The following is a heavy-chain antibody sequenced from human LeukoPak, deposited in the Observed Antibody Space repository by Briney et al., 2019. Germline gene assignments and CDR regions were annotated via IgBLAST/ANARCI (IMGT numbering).Heavy chain of an antibody. J-gene: IGHJ4*02. Sequence: ASVKVSCKASGGTFSSYAISWVRQAPGQGLERMGRIIPIFGTANYAQKFQGRVTITTDESTSTAYMELSSLRSEDTAVYYCARGGDYYDSSGYPVPFDYWGQGTLVTVSS. CDR1: GGTFSSYA. D-gene: IGHD3-22*01. V-gene: IGHV1-69*05. CDR2: IIPIFGTA. CDR3: ARGGDYYDSSGYPVPFDY.